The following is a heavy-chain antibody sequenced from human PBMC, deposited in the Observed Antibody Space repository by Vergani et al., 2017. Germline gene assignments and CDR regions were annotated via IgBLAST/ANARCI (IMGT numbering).Heavy chain of an antibody. J-gene: IGHJ3*02. CDR2: INPKNGLT. D-gene: IGHD2-21*02. Sequence: QVQLVQSGAEVKRPGASVKVSCKASGYTFTGYYLHWVRLAPGQGLEWMGWINPKNGLTKYAQRFQGRVSLTRDTSITTAFMELSRLRSDDTAVYYCARVRRGVVVTAHDAFDIWGQGTMVTVSS. CDR1: GYTFTGYY. CDR3: ARVRRGVVVTAHDAFDI. V-gene: IGHV1-2*02.